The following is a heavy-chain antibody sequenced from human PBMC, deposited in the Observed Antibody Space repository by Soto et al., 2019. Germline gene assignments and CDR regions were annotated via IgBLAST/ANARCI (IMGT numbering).Heavy chain of an antibody. CDR3: ASSYGSGYRAFDY. V-gene: IGHV1-69*02. CDR2: VNPILSMS. D-gene: IGHD3-10*01. Sequence: QVQLVQSGAEVKKPGSSVRVSCKASGDTFTFYSINWVRQAPGLGLAWMGRVNPILSMSNYAHRFQGRVTMTADKSTSTACMELSSLRSEDTAMYYCASSYGSGYRAFDYWGQGALVTVSS. J-gene: IGHJ4*02. CDR1: GDTFTFYS.